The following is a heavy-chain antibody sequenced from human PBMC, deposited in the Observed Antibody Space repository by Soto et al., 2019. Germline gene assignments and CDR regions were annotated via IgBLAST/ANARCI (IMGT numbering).Heavy chain of an antibody. CDR1: GFTFSTHT. V-gene: IGHV3-30-3*01. Sequence: QVQLVESGGGVVQPGGSLRLSCAASGFTFSTHTMHWVRQAPGKGLEWLSLMSHDGNIKFYSDSVKGRFTISRDNTKNTLYLQLNILRAEDTALYYCASIQFFIIVSRRNYWGQGALGAVSS. D-gene: IGHD3-22*01. CDR2: MSHDGNIK. J-gene: IGHJ4*02. CDR3: ASIQFFIIVSRRNY.